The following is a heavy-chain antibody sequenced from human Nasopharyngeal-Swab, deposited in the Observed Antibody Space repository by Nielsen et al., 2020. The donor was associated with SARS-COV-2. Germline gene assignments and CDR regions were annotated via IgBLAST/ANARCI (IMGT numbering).Heavy chain of an antibody. V-gene: IGHV4-59*01. CDR3: ARLPGECSNGICYGDSYYYMDV. Sequence: SETLSLTCTVSRGTISTYYWSWIRQPPGKGLEWIGYMHSTGRTKYNPSLKSRVTISADMASNHLYLRFTSVTAADTAVYYCARLPGECSNGICYGDSYYYMDVWGKGTAVTVSS. D-gene: IGHD2-8*01. CDR2: MHSTGRT. J-gene: IGHJ6*03. CDR1: RGTISTYY.